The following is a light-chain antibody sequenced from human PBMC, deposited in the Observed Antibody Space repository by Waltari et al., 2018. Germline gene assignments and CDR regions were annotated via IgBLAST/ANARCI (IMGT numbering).Light chain of an antibody. V-gene: IGLV3-1*01. CDR2: EDS. J-gene: IGLJ2*01. Sequence: SYGVTQPPSVSVSPGQTARITCPGHPVGSKYVCWYQQKPGQSPVLVMYEDSKRPSGIPERFSGANAGNTATLTISGAQAVDEADYYCQAWDNNHVVFGGGTTLTVL. CDR3: QAWDNNHVV. CDR1: PVGSKY.